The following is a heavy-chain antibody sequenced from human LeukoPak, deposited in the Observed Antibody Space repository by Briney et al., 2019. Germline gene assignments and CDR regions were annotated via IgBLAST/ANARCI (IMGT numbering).Heavy chain of an antibody. CDR2: ISYDGSNK. D-gene: IGHD2-15*01. CDR3: ARDGGDRFLDY. Sequence: PGGSLRLSCAASGFTFSSYAMHWVRQAPGKGRGGVAVISYDGSNKYYADSVKGRFTISRDNSKHTLYLQMNSLRAEDTAVYYCARDGGDRFLDYWGQGTLVTVSS. CDR1: GFTFSSYA. V-gene: IGHV3-30-3*01. J-gene: IGHJ4*02.